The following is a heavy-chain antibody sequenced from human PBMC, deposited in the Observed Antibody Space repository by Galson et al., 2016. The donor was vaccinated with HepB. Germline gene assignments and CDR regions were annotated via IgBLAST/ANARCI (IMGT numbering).Heavy chain of an antibody. V-gene: IGHV3-23*01. D-gene: IGHD4-17*01. CDR3: VKSTRDYADYRFHF. CDR1: GFTFHIYV. J-gene: IGHJ4*02. Sequence: SLRLSCAASGFTFHIYVMTWVRQAPGKGLEWVSSITGGGGITHYADSVRGRFSISRENSNGTVYMQMNSLRAEDTAIYYCVKSTRDYADYRFHFWGQGALVIVSS. CDR2: ITGGGGIT.